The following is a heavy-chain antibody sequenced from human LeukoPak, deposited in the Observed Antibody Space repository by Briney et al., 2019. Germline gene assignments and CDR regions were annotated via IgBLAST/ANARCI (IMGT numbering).Heavy chain of an antibody. D-gene: IGHD6-13*01. CDR2: IHPNSGDT. CDR3: ARGIAMAAVGTQIDY. J-gene: IGHJ4*02. Sequence: ASLKVSCKASGYSFTGYYMHWVRQAPGQGLEWMGCIHPNSGDTHYAQTFQGRVTLTRDTSTSTVFMELTSLRPEDTAVYYCARGIAMAAVGTQIDYWGQGTLVTVSS. V-gene: IGHV1-2*02. CDR1: GYSFTGYY.